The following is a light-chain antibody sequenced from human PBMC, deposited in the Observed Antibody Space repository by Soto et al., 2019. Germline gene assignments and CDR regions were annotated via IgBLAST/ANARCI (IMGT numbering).Light chain of an antibody. CDR1: QSISFW. V-gene: IGKV1-5*03. J-gene: IGKJ1*01. CDR2: KAS. Sequence: DIQMTQSPSTLSASIGDRVTITCRANQSISFWLAWYQQKPGKAPKVLIYKASTLESGVPSRFSGSGSGTEFTLTINGLQPDDFATYYCQHYQSYLWTVGQGTKVDIK. CDR3: QHYQSYLWT.